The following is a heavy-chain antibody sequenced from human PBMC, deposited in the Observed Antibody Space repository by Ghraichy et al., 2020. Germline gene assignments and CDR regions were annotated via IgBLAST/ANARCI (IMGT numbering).Heavy chain of an antibody. CDR2: IYWNDDK. V-gene: IGHV2-5*01. CDR1: GFSLSTSGVG. J-gene: IGHJ6*02. Sequence: SGPTLVKPTQTLTLTCTFSGFSLSTSGVGVGWIRQPPGKALEWLALIYWNDDKRYSPSLKSRLTITKDTSKNQVVLTMTNMDPVDTATYYCAHSSYDRVFHYYYGMDVWGQGTTVTVSS. CDR3: AHSSYDRVFHYYYGMDV. D-gene: IGHD3-22*01.